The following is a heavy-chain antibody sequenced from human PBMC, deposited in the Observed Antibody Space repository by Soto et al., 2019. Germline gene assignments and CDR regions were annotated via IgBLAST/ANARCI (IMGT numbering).Heavy chain of an antibody. Sequence: GESLKISCKGSGYSFTSYWISWVRQMPGKGLEWMGRIDPSDSYTNYSPSFQGHVTISADKSISTAYLQWSSLKASDTAMYYRARGEYSSSIYYYYGMDVWGQGTTVTVSS. CDR2: IDPSDSYT. V-gene: IGHV5-10-1*01. J-gene: IGHJ6*02. CDR1: GYSFTSYW. CDR3: ARGEYSSSIYYYYGMDV. D-gene: IGHD6-6*01.